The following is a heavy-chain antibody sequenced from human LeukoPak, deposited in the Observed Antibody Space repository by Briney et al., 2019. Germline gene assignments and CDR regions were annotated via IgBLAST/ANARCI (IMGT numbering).Heavy chain of an antibody. D-gene: IGHD5/OR15-5a*01. Sequence: SETLSLTCTVSGASISSSYWSWIRKPPGGGREWIGYIYYTGITDYNPSLKSRVTMSADTSKNQFSLNLRSVTAADTAVYFCARNFRGGSTYLDSWGQGIPVTVSS. CDR2: IYYTGIT. CDR3: ARNFRGGSTYLDS. J-gene: IGHJ4*02. CDR1: GASISSSY. V-gene: IGHV4-59*12.